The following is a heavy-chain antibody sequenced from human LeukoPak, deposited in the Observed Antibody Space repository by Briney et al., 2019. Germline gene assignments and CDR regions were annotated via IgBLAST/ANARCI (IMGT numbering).Heavy chain of an antibody. V-gene: IGHV5-10-1*01. CDR3: ARHGYDILTGYYKNYYFDY. CDR2: IDPSDSYT. Sequence: GESLRISCKGSGYSFTSYWISWVRQVPGKGLEWMGRIDPSDSYTNYSPSFQGHVTISADKSISTAYLQWSSLKASDTAMYYCARHGYDILTGYYKNYYFDYWGQGTLVTVSS. J-gene: IGHJ4*02. CDR1: GYSFTSYW. D-gene: IGHD3-9*01.